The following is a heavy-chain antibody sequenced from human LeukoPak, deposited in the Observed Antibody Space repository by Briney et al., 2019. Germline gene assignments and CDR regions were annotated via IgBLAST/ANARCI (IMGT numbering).Heavy chain of an antibody. D-gene: IGHD3-10*01. J-gene: IGHJ4*02. Sequence: GGSLRLSCAPSGFTFSSYEMNWVRQAPGRGLEWVSYISGSGSTIYYADSVKGRFTISRDNAKNSLYLQMNSLRAEDTAVYYCARDRLWFGELLPFDYWGQGTLVTVSS. V-gene: IGHV3-48*03. CDR1: GFTFSSYE. CDR2: ISGSGSTI. CDR3: ARDRLWFGELLPFDY.